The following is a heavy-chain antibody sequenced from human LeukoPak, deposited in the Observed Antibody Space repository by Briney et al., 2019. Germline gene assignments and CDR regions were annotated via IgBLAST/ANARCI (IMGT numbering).Heavy chain of an antibody. CDR2: MTNGGYIT. Sequence: GGSLRLSCVASGLSFGDSYMSWIRQAPGKGLEWLAYMTNGGYITKYADSVKGRFTISRDNAKNYLYLQMSSLRADDTAVYYCARGGERYAFDVWGQGTMVTISP. V-gene: IGHV3-11*05. CDR1: GLSFGDSY. CDR3: ARGGERYAFDV. J-gene: IGHJ3*01.